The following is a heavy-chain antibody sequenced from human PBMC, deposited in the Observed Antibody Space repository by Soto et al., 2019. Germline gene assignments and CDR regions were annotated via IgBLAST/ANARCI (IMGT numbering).Heavy chain of an antibody. CDR3: ARDLKEYYDFWSGYYTGVWFDP. Sequence: ASVKVSCKASGYTFTSYDINWVRQATGQGLEWMGWMNPNSGNTGYAQKFQGRVTMTRNTSISTAYMELSSLRSEDTAVYYCARDLKEYYDFWSGYYTGVWFDPWGQGTLVTVSS. CDR1: GYTFTSYD. CDR2: MNPNSGNT. J-gene: IGHJ5*02. V-gene: IGHV1-8*01. D-gene: IGHD3-3*01.